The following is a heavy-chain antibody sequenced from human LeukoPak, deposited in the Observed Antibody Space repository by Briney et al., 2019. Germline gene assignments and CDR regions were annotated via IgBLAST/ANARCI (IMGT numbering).Heavy chain of an antibody. Sequence: SVTVSFKGSGGTFSSYAISLVRQAPGQGLKWMGRSIPIFGTANYAQKFQGRVTITTDESTSTAYMELSSLRSEHSAVYYRSKRVAGTILGWGEGALLTV. J-gene: IGHJ4*02. CDR2: SIPIFGTA. D-gene: IGHD6-19*01. CDR3: SKRVAGTILG. CDR1: GGTFSSYA. V-gene: IGHV1-69*05.